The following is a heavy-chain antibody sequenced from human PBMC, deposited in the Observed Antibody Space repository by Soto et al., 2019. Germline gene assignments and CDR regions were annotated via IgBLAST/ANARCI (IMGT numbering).Heavy chain of an antibody. CDR2: IYPGGVNI. Sequence: ASVKVCCKASGYSFTSHYMRWVRQPLVQGLEWMGTIYPGGVNIGYAQKFKGRVTITKDTSTSTVYMELNSLTSEESALDYCALYHSWHDIVWWFVSWGQGALVTVSS. CDR1: GYSFTSHY. D-gene: IGHD3-16*01. CDR3: ALYHSWHDIVWWFVS. V-gene: IGHV1-46*03. J-gene: IGHJ5*01.